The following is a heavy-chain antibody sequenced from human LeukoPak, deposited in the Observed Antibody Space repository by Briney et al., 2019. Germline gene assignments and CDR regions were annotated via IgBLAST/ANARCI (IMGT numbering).Heavy chain of an antibody. Sequence: SETLSLTCAVSGGSISSSNWWSWVRQPPGKGLEWIGEIYHSGSTNCNPSLKSRVTISVDTSKNQFSLKLSSVTAADTAVYYCARGRILYGMDVWGQGTTVTVSS. J-gene: IGHJ6*02. CDR1: GGSISSSNW. CDR3: ARGRILYGMDV. V-gene: IGHV4-4*02. CDR2: IYHSGST. D-gene: IGHD2-15*01.